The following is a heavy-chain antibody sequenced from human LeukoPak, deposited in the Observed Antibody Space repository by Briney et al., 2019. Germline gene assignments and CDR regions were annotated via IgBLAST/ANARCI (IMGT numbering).Heavy chain of an antibody. CDR3: ARNEGDGYGFPELSY. D-gene: IGHD5-24*01. Sequence: PSETLSLTCTVSGGSISSSSYYWGWIRQPPGKGLEWIGSIYYSGSTYYNPSLKSRVTISVDTSKNQFSLKLNSVTAADTAVYYCARNEGDGYGFPELSYWGQGTLVTVSS. V-gene: IGHV4-39*07. CDR2: IYYSGST. CDR1: GGSISSSSYY. J-gene: IGHJ4*02.